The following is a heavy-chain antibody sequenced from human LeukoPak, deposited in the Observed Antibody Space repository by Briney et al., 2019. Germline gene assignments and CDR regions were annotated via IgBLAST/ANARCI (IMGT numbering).Heavy chain of an antibody. V-gene: IGHV1-2*06. CDR1: GYTFTGYY. CDR3: ARDTYYYDSSGYYSPDDY. J-gene: IGHJ4*02. Sequence: GASVKVSCKASGYTFTGYYIHWVRQAPGQGLEWMGRINPNSGGTNYAQKFQGRVTMTRDTSISTAYMELSRLRSDDTAVYYCARDTYYYDSSGYYSPDDYWGQGTLVTVSS. D-gene: IGHD3-22*01. CDR2: INPNSGGT.